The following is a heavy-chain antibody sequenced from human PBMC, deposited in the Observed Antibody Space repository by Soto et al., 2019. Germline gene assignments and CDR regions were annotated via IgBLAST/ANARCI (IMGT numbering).Heavy chain of an antibody. CDR2: IYHSGST. CDR3: ARAHGSGWGAFDI. V-gene: IGHV4-30-2*01. J-gene: IGHJ3*02. Sequence: QLQLQESGSGLVKPSQTLSLTCAVSGGSISSGGYAWSWIRQPPGKGLEWIGYIYHSGSTYYNPSLKSRVTISVDRSKNQFSLKLSSVTAADTAVYYCARAHGSGWGAFDIWGQGTMVTVSS. D-gene: IGHD3-10*01. CDR1: GGSISSGGYA.